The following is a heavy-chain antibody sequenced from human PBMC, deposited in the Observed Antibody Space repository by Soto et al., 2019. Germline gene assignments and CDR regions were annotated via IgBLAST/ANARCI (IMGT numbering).Heavy chain of an antibody. CDR1: GFTFTSSA. Sequence: ASVKVSCKASGFTFTSSAVQWVRQARGQRLEWIGWIVVGSGNTNYAQKFQERVTITRDMSTSTAYMELSSLRSEDTAVYYCAVSSGWSRYFDYWGQGTLVTVSS. D-gene: IGHD6-19*01. CDR2: IVVGSGNT. CDR3: AVSSGWSRYFDY. J-gene: IGHJ4*02. V-gene: IGHV1-58*01.